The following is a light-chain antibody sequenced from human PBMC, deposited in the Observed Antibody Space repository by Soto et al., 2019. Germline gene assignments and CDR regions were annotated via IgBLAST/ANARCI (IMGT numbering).Light chain of an antibody. J-gene: IGKJ4*01. V-gene: IGKV1D-12*01. CDR1: QDISTL. Sequence: DIQMTQSPSSVSASIGDTVTITCRASQDISTLLAWYQQKPGKAPKLLIYGASTLESGVPSRFSGRGSGTDFTLTISSLQPEDFATYFCQQADSFPLTFGGRTKVDIK. CDR3: QQADSFPLT. CDR2: GAS.